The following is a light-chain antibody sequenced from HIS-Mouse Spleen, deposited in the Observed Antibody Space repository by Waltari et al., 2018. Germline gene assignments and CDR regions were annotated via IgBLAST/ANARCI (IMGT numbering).Light chain of an antibody. CDR3: QQYGSSPQT. J-gene: IGKJ4*01. CDR2: GAS. Sequence: EIVLTQSPGTLSLSPGERATLSCRASQSVSSSYLAWYQQKPGQAPRLLIYGASSRATGIPDRCSGSGSGTDFTLTISRLEPEDFAVYYCQQYGSSPQTFGGGTKVEIK. CDR1: QSVSSSY. V-gene: IGKV3-20*01.